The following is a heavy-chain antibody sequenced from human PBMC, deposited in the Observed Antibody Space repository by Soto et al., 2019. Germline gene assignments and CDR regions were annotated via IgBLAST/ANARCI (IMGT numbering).Heavy chain of an antibody. CDR1: GFTFSSYG. Sequence: QVQLVESGGGVVQPGRSLRLSCAASGFTFSSYGMHWVRQAPGKGLEWVAVIWYDGSNKYYADSVKGRFTISRDNSKNTLYLQMNSLRAEDTAVYYCARGHKQRSYGSGSYSLWGQGTLVTVSS. CDR2: IWYDGSNK. V-gene: IGHV3-33*01. J-gene: IGHJ4*02. D-gene: IGHD3-10*01. CDR3: ARGHKQRSYGSGSYSL.